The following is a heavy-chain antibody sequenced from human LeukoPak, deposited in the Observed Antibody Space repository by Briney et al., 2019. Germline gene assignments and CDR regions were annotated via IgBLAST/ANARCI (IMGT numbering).Heavy chain of an antibody. CDR2: INSDGSST. J-gene: IGHJ3*02. D-gene: IGHD6-19*01. V-gene: IGHV3-74*01. CDR1: GFTFSTYW. CDR3: TGGGWSTDAFDI. Sequence: GGSLRLSCAASGFTFSTYWMHWVRQAPGKGLGWVSRINSDGSSTNHADSMRGRFTISRDNAKNTLYLQMNSLRAEDTAVYYCTGGGWSTDAFDIWGQGTMVTVSS.